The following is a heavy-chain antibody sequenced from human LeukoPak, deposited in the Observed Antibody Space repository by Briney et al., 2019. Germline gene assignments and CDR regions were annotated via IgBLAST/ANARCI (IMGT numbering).Heavy chain of an antibody. CDR3: ASQSYARFDP. CDR2: ISSSSSTI. CDR1: GFTFSSYG. Sequence: GGSLRLSCAASGFTFSSYGMTWVRQAPGKGLEWVSYISSSSSTIYYADSVKGRFTISRDNAKNSLYLQLNSLRVEDTAVYYCASQSYARFDPWGQGTLVTVSS. J-gene: IGHJ5*02. V-gene: IGHV3-48*01. D-gene: IGHD3-16*01.